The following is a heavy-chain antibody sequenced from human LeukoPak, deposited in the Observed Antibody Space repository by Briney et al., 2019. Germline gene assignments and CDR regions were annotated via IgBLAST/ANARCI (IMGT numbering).Heavy chain of an antibody. J-gene: IGHJ4*02. Sequence: GGSLRLSCAAPGFTFSDHHMYWVRPAPRKGLEWVGRIRDKADSYTTEYAASVKGRFTISRDDSKNSLSLQMNSLKTEDTAVYYCAAVRGVMGYWGQGTLVTVSS. CDR1: GFTFSDHH. CDR3: AAVRGVMGY. D-gene: IGHD3-10*02. V-gene: IGHV3-72*01. CDR2: IRDKADSYTT.